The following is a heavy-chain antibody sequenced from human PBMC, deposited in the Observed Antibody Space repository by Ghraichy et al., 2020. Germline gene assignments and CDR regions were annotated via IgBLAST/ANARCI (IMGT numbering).Heavy chain of an antibody. J-gene: IGHJ4*02. CDR1: RFMFSDYS. CDR3: ARDRRGRWLTDH. Sequence: GGSLRLSCAASRFMFSDYSMKWVRQAPGKGLEWISYISSSSSTMYYADSVKGRFTISRDNAKNSLYLQMNSLRDEDTAVYYCARDRRGRWLTDHWGQGTLVTVS. D-gene: IGHD5-24*01. V-gene: IGHV3-48*02. CDR2: ISSSSSTM.